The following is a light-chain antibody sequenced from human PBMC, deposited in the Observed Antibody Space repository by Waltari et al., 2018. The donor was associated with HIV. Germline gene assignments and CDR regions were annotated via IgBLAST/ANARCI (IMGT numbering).Light chain of an antibody. CDR3: SSYTSSTTPYV. CDR1: SSDVGGYDS. CDR2: EVS. V-gene: IGLV2-14*01. J-gene: IGLJ1*01. Sequence: QSALTQPASVSGSPGQSITISCTGPSSDVGGYDSVSWYQQHPGKAPKLMIYEVSNRPSGVSNRFSGSKSGNTASLTISGLQAEDEADYYCSSYTSSTTPYVFGTGTKVTVL.